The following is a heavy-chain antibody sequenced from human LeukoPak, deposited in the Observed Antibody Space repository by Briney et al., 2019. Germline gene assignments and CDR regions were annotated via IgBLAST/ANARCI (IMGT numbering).Heavy chain of an antibody. CDR1: GGSFSGYY. J-gene: IGHJ1*01. V-gene: IGHV4-34*01. CDR2: INHSGST. CDR3: ARDEYYYDSSGYYYEYFQH. D-gene: IGHD3-22*01. Sequence: PSETLSLTCAVYGGSFSGYYWSWIRQPPGKGLEWNGEINHSGSTNYNPSLKSRVTISVDTSKNQFSLKLSSVTAADTAVYYCARDEYYYDSSGYYYEYFQHWGQGTLVTVSS.